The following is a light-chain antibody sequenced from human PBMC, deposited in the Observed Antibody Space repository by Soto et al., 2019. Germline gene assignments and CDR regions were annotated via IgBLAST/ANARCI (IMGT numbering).Light chain of an antibody. J-gene: IGKJ2*01. CDR3: QHGYVAPYN. CDR1: QSVSLH. V-gene: IGKV3-11*01. CDR2: DAS. Sequence: EIVLTQSPANLSLSPGERATLSCKASQSVSLHLAWYQQKPGQAPRLLIYDASNRATGVPGRFTGSGSGADFTLTISSLKPEDFATYYCQHGYVAPYNFGQGTKVDIK.